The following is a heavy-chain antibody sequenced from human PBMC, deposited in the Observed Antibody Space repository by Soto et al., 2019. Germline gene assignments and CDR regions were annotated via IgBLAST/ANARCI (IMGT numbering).Heavy chain of an antibody. V-gene: IGHV3-30-3*01. Sequence: GGSLRLSCAASGFTFSSYAMHWVRQAPGKGLEWVAVISYDGSNKYYADSVKGRFTISRDNSKNTLYLQMNSLRAEDTAVYYCARRNKDRGYSYGPMVYGMDVWGQWTTVTVSS. D-gene: IGHD5-18*01. CDR3: ARRNKDRGYSYGPMVYGMDV. CDR1: GFTFSSYA. CDR2: ISYDGSNK. J-gene: IGHJ6*02.